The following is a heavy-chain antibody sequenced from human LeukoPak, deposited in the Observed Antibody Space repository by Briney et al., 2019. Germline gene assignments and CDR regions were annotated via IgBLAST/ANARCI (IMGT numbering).Heavy chain of an antibody. CDR3: ATNLVVPSTFDY. CDR1: VFTFSNYX. D-gene: IGHD2-2*01. CDR2: ISGSVGST. V-gene: IGHV3-23*01. J-gene: IGHJ4*02. Sequence: GGSLRLSCAASVFTFSNYXMSWVRQAPGKGREXXSVISGSVGSTDYADSVKGRFTVSRDNSKNTLYLQINSLRAEDTAVYYCATNLVVPSTFDYWGQGTLVTVSS.